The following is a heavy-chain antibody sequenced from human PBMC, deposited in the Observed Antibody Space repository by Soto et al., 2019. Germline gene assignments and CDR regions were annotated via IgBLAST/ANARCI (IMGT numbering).Heavy chain of an antibody. D-gene: IGHD3-10*01. CDR2: IYYSGST. Sequence: QVQLQESGPGLVKPSETLSLTCTVSGGSISSYYWSWIRQPPGKGLEWIGYIYYSGSTNYNPSLKSRVTISVDTSKNQFSLKLSSVTAADTAVYYCARDLRSYYYGSGSHPDDYYYYGMDVWGQGTTVTVSS. CDR1: GGSISSYY. V-gene: IGHV4-59*01. J-gene: IGHJ6*02. CDR3: ARDLRSYYYGSGSHPDDYYYYGMDV.